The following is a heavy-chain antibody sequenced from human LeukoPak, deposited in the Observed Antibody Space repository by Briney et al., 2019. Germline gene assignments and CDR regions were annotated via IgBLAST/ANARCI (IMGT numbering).Heavy chain of an antibody. CDR2: VSYSGST. D-gene: IGHD4-17*01. CDR3: ARVDYGDYSKDFDY. V-gene: IGHV4-39*01. J-gene: IGHJ4*02. CDR1: GGSISSSSYY. Sequence: PSETLSLTCTVSGGSISSSSYYWGWIRQPPGKGLEWIGSVSYSGSTSYNPSLKSRVIISVDTSKNQFSLRLSSVTAADTAMYYCARVDYGDYSKDFDYWGQGILVTVSS.